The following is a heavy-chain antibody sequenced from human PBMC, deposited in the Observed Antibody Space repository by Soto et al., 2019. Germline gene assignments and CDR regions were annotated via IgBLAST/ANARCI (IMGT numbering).Heavy chain of an antibody. J-gene: IGHJ4*02. Sequence: EVQLLESGGGSVQPGGSLRLSCAASGFTFSNHGMTWVRQAPGKGLEWVSSIGGSGATTYYADSVTGRFTISRDNSKSTLYLQMNSLRAEDTASYYCASYYYDSSGYYHYFDYWGQGTLVTVSS. CDR1: GFTFSNHG. V-gene: IGHV3-23*01. CDR2: IGGSGATT. D-gene: IGHD3-22*01. CDR3: ASYYYDSSGYYHYFDY.